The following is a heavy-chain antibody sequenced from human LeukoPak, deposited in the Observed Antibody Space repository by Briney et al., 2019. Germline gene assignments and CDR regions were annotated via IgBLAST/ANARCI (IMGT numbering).Heavy chain of an antibody. CDR3: ARVPGIVVVPAATFDY. Sequence: ASVKVSCKASGYTFTGYYMHWVRQAPGQGLEWMGWINPNSGGTNYAQKFQGRVTMTRDTSISTAYMELSRLRSDDTAMYYCARVPGIVVVPAATFDYWGQGTLVTVSS. CDR2: INPNSGGT. J-gene: IGHJ4*02. D-gene: IGHD2-2*01. V-gene: IGHV1-2*02. CDR1: GYTFTGYY.